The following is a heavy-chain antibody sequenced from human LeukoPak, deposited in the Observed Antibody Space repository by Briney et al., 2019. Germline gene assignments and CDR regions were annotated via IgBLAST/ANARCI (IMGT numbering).Heavy chain of an antibody. CDR1: GFTFSSYW. J-gene: IGHJ4*02. V-gene: IGHV3-74*01. CDR2: INSDGSRT. D-gene: IGHD4-23*01. CDR3: ARDLRTPSDTNIAIDY. Sequence: PGGSLRLSCAASGFTFSSYWMHWVRQGPGKGLVWVSRINSDGSRTNYADSLKGRFTISRDNAKNTLYLQMNSLRAEDTAVYYCARDLRTPSDTNIAIDYWGQGTLVTVSS.